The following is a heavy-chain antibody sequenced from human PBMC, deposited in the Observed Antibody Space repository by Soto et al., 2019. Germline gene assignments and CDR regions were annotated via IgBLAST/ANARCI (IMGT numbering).Heavy chain of an antibody. CDR3: ARELAVGYCSGGSCYPSYFDY. Sequence: GGSLRLSCAASGFTFSNYAMHWVRQAPGKGLEWVAVIWYDGSNKYYADSVNGRFTISRDDSKSTAYLQMNSLRAEDTAVYYCARELAVGYCSGGSCYPSYFDYWGQGTLVTVSS. CDR2: IWYDGSNK. V-gene: IGHV3-33*01. D-gene: IGHD2-15*01. CDR1: GFTFSNYA. J-gene: IGHJ4*02.